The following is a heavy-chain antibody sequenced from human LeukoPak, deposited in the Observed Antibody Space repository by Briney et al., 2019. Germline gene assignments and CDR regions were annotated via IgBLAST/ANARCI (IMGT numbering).Heavy chain of an antibody. Sequence: SQTLSLTCDISGDSVSSNSVAWNWIRQSPSRGLEWLGRTFYRSKWYYDYAMSVKSRITINPDTSKNQLSLQLNSVTPEDTAVYYCARAVDGTADGMDYWGQGIQVTVSS. CDR1: GDSVSSNSVA. J-gene: IGHJ4*02. CDR3: ARAVDGTADGMDY. CDR2: TFYRSKWYY. D-gene: IGHD6-19*01. V-gene: IGHV6-1*01.